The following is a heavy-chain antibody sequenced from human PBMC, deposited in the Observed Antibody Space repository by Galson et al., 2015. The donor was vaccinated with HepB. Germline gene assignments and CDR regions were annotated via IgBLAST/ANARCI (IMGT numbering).Heavy chain of an antibody. Sequence: SLRLSCAASGFTFSSYWMHWVRQAPGKGLVWVSRTNSEGSSTSYADSVKGRFTISRDNAKNTLYLQMNSLRAEDTAVYYCARDYYGSGSPDYWGQGTLVTVSS. V-gene: IGHV3-74*01. CDR2: TNSEGSST. D-gene: IGHD3-10*01. CDR3: ARDYYGSGSPDY. CDR1: GFTFSSYW. J-gene: IGHJ4*02.